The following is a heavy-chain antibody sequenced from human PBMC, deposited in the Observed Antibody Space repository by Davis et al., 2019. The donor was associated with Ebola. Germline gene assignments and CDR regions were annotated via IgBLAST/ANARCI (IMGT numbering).Heavy chain of an antibody. V-gene: IGHV3-11*01. CDR1: EFTFRDYF. CDR3: AVYTVVVTDIRAEYFQH. CDR2: ISSSGSTI. Sequence: PGGSLRLSCAASEFTFRDYFMAWIRQAPGKGLEWVSYISSSGSTIYYADSVRGRFTISRDNAKNSLNLQMHSLRAEDTAVYYCAVYTVVVTDIRAEYFQHWGQGTLATVSS. J-gene: IGHJ1*01. D-gene: IGHD2-21*02.